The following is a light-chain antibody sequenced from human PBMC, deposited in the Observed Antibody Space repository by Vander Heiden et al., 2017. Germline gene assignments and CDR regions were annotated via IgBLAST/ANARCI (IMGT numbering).Light chain of an antibody. CDR2: ATS. Sequence: DIQMTQPPSSLSASVGDRVDITCRASHTIGDWVAWYQQKPGMDPKPLIYATSTLESGVPSRFSGTASGTDFSLTISNLHPEDFATYYCQQYDTFPPTFGGGTKVEV. CDR3: QQYDTFPPT. CDR1: HTIGDW. V-gene: IGKV1D-16*01. J-gene: IGKJ4*01.